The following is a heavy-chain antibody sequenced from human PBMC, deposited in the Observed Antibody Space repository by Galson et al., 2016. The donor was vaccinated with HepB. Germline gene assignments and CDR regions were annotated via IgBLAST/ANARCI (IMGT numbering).Heavy chain of an antibody. CDR1: GFTINSYS. CDR3: AKDGGQQLVRWERLRKVYYYYPMDV. V-gene: IGHV3-48*02. J-gene: IGHJ6*02. D-gene: IGHD6-13*01. CDR2: ISSSSSTI. Sequence: SLRLSCAASGFTINSYSMNWVRQAPGKGLEWVSYISSSSSTIYYADSVKGRFTISRDNAKNTLYLLMNSLRDEDSAVYYCAKDGGQQLVRWERLRKVYYYYPMDVWGQGTTVTVSS.